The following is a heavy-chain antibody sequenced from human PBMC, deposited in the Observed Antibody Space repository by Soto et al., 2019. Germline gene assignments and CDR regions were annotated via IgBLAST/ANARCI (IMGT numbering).Heavy chain of an antibody. J-gene: IGHJ5*02. D-gene: IGHD6-19*01. Sequence: GGSLRLSCSASGFTFTSYGMYWVRQAPGKGLEWVAFISYDGADKVYAESVEGRFIISRDNSKDTVYLQMNSLRTEDTAIYHCAKFSAIEVTGMGDWFDPWGPGTLVTVSS. CDR2: ISYDGADK. V-gene: IGHV3-30*18. CDR3: AKFSAIEVTGMGDWFDP. CDR1: GFTFTSYG.